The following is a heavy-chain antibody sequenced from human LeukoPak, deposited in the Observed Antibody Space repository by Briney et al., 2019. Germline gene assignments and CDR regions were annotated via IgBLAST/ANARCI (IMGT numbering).Heavy chain of an antibody. D-gene: IGHD3-22*01. J-gene: IGHJ3*02. CDR2: INHSGST. CDR1: GGSFSGYY. CDR3: ARILTYYYDSSGYGDAFDI. V-gene: IGHV4-34*01. Sequence: SETLSLTCAVYGGSFSGYYWSWIRQPPGKGLEWIGEINHSGSTNYNPSLKSRVTISVDTSKNQFSLKLNSVTAADTAVYYCARILTYYYDSSGYGDAFDIWGQGTMVTVSS.